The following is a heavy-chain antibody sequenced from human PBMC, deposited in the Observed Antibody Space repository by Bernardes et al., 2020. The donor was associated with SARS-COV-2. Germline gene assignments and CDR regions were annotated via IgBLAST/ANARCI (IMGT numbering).Heavy chain of an antibody. V-gene: IGHV3-30-3*01. CDR3: ATLGWRSYHPAAY. CDR1: GPPSKTYA. J-gene: IGHJ4*02. CDR2: TSSDGSNK. D-gene: IGHD1-26*01. Sequence: GSLRLSCVASGPPSKTYALHWVRQSPGGGLEWVAVTSSDGSNKFYADSVKGRFTISRDNSKNTVSLEMNSLRVDDTAVYYCATLGWRSYHPAAYWGQGTLVIVSS.